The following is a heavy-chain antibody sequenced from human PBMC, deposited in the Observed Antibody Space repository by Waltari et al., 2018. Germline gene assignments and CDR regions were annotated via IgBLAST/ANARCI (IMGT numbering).Heavy chain of an antibody. CDR3: ARPGRVGGGSLMALDY. Sequence: QLHLQESGPGLVKPSETLSLTCSVSGDSISSTSYYWAWIRQPPGKGLEWIGSFVYNANTYYNPSLKSRVSISVDTSKNHLSLQLMAVTAADTTIYYCARPGRVGGGSLMALDYWGQGTLVTVSS. CDR1: GDSISSTSYY. D-gene: IGHD2-15*01. V-gene: IGHV4-39*02. J-gene: IGHJ4*02. CDR2: FVYNANT.